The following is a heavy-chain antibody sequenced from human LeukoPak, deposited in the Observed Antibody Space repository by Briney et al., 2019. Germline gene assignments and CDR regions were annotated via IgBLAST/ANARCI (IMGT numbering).Heavy chain of an antibody. J-gene: IGHJ3*02. CDR3: ARETIMYYYDSYGAFDI. V-gene: IGHV4-30-4*01. D-gene: IGHD3-22*01. CDR1: GDYIRSGGYY. CDR2: IYYSGST. Sequence: SSQTLSLTCTVSGDYIRSGGYYWSWIRQHPGRGLEWIGYIYYSGSTYFNPSLKGRVTISVDTSKNQFSLKLSSVTAADTAVYYCARETIMYYYDSYGAFDIWGQGTMVTVSS.